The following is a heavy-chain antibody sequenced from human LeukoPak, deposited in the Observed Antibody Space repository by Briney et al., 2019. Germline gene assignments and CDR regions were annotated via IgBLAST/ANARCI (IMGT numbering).Heavy chain of an antibody. D-gene: IGHD5-24*01. Sequence: PGGSLRLSCAASGFIFSSYWMSWVRQAPGKGLEWVANIKQDGSEKYYVDSVKGRFTISRDNSRSTLYLQMGSLRAEDMAVYYCARVKMAVGHAFDVWGQGTMVTVSS. CDR2: IKQDGSEK. V-gene: IGHV3-7*01. CDR3: ARVKMAVGHAFDV. J-gene: IGHJ3*01. CDR1: GFIFSSYW.